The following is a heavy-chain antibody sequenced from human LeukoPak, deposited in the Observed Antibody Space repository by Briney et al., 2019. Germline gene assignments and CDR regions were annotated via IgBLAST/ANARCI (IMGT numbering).Heavy chain of an antibody. V-gene: IGHV3-7*01. Sequence: GGSLRLSCAASGFTFSSYWLNWVRQAPGRGLEWVANIKQDGSEKDYVDSVKGRFTISRDNAKNSLYLQMNSLRAEDTAVYYCARVSSLAVAGFFDYWGQGILVTVSS. CDR1: GFTFSSYW. CDR2: IKQDGSEK. D-gene: IGHD6-19*01. J-gene: IGHJ4*02. CDR3: ARVSSLAVAGFFDY.